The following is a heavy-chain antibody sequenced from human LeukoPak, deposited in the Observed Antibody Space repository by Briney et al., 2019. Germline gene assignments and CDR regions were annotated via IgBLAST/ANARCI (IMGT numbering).Heavy chain of an antibody. V-gene: IGHV3-23*01. CDR3: ANGGGGKWFDP. CDR1: GFTFSTSA. J-gene: IGHJ5*02. D-gene: IGHD1-1*01. CDR2: ISGSGSTT. Sequence: GGSLRLSCAASGFTFSTSAMTWVRQAPGKGLEWVSGISGSGSTTYYADSVKGRFTISRDNSKNTLYLQMNSLRAEDTAVYYCANGGGGKWFDPWGQGTLVTVSS.